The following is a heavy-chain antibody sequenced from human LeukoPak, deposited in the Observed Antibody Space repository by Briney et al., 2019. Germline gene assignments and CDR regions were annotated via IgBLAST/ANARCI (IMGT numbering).Heavy chain of an antibody. CDR3: TTGGYSYHYLYVN. CDR1: GFTFSDAW. Sequence: PGGSLRLSCAASGFTFSDAWMTWVRQAPGKGLEWVGHIQSKTAGGTPDYAAPVKGRFSISRDDSRNTLYLQMNSLKTEDTAMYYCTTGGYSYHYLYVNWGQGTLVSVSS. J-gene: IGHJ4*02. V-gene: IGHV3-15*01. D-gene: IGHD5-18*01. CDR2: IQSKTAGGTP.